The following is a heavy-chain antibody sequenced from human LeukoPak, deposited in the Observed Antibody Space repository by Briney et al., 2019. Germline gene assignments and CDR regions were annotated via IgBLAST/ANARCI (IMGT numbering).Heavy chain of an antibody. V-gene: IGHV3-15*01. Sequence: PGGSLRLSCAASGFTFSNYGMHWVRKAPGKGLEWVGRIKSTTDGGTTDSAAPVKGRFTISRDDSKNTLYLQMDSLKTEDTAVYYCSTGGRRESDSSGFYLFYYGMDVWGQGTTVTVSS. D-gene: IGHD3-22*01. J-gene: IGHJ6*02. CDR1: GFTFSNYG. CDR2: IKSTTDGGTT. CDR3: STGGRRESDSSGFYLFYYGMDV.